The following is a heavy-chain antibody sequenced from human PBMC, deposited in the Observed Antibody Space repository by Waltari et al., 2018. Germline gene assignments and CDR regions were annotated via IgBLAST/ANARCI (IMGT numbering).Heavy chain of an antibody. Sequence: QVQLVESGGGVVQPGRSLRLSCAASGFTFSSYAMHWVRQAPGKGLEWVAVISYDGSNKYYADSVKGRFTISRDKSKNTRYLQMNSLRAEDTAVYYCARDLHLMVQGVIKLYYYGMDVWGQGTTVTVSS. V-gene: IGHV3-30-3*01. CDR1: GFTFSSYA. J-gene: IGHJ6*02. D-gene: IGHD3-10*01. CDR3: ARDLHLMVQGVIKLYYYGMDV. CDR2: ISYDGSNK.